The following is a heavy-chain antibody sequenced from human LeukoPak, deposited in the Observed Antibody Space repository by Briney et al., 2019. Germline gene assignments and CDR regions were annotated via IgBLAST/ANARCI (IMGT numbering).Heavy chain of an antibody. D-gene: IGHD1-7*01. CDR2: IYPGDSET. Sequence: GESLKISCKGSGYSFIHYYIAWVRQMPGKGLEWVGIIYPGDSETTYSPSFQGQVTISADKSISTAYLQWSSLKASDTATYYCARLAGTTDGNWFEPWGQGTLVTVSS. J-gene: IGHJ5*02. V-gene: IGHV5-51*03. CDR1: GYSFIHYY. CDR3: ARLAGTTDGNWFEP.